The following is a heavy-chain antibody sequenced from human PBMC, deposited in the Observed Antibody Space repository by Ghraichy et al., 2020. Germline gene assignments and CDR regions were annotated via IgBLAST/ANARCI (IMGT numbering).Heavy chain of an antibody. CDR3: ARVDRGVTRYFQH. J-gene: IGHJ1*01. CDR2: INHSGST. Sequence: SETLSLTCAVYGGSFSGYYWSWIRQPPGKGLEWIGEINHSGSTNYNPSLKSRVTISVDTSKNQFSLKLSSVTAADTAVYYCARVDRGVTRYFQHWGQGTLVTVSS. D-gene: IGHD3-10*01. V-gene: IGHV4-34*01. CDR1: GGSFSGYY.